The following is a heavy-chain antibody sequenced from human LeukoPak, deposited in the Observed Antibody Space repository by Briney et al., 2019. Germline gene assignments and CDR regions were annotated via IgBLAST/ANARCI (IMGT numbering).Heavy chain of an antibody. V-gene: IGHV1-2*02. CDR3: ARGARITMVRGPPVY. Sequence: ASVKVSCKASGYTFTGYHMHWVRQAPGQGLEWMGWINPNSGGTNYAQKFQGRVTMTRDTSISTAYMELSRLRSDDTAVYYCARGARITMVRGPPVYWGQGTLVTVSS. D-gene: IGHD3-10*01. J-gene: IGHJ4*02. CDR1: GYTFTGYH. CDR2: INPNSGGT.